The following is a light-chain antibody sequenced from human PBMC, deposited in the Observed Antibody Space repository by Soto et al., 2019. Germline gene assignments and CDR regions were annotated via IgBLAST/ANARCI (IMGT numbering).Light chain of an antibody. V-gene: IGKV1-5*01. CDR1: QSISTW. Sequence: DIQMTQSPSTLSASVGDRVTITCRASQSISTWLAWYQQKPGKAPKLLIYDVSSLESGVPSRFSGSGSGTEFTLTISSLQPDNFATYYCQHCKTACTFGQGTKVEIK. CDR3: QHCKTACT. CDR2: DVS. J-gene: IGKJ1*01.